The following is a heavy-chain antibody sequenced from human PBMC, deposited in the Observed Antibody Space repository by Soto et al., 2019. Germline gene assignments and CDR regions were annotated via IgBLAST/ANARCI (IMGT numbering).Heavy chain of an antibody. CDR3: ARVRTGGLNGMDV. J-gene: IGHJ6*02. CDR2: INYIGST. CDR1: GGSFSSYY. D-gene: IGHD2-8*02. Sequence: PSETLSLTCAVHGGSFSSYYWTWIRQPPGKGLEYIGEINYIGSTNNNPPLKRRVTISIDTSKKQFSLRLSSVTAADTAVYYCARVRTGGLNGMDVWGQGTTVTVSS. V-gene: IGHV4-34*01.